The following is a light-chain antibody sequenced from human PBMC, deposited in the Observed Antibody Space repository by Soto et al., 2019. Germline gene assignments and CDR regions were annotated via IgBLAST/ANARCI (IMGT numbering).Light chain of an antibody. Sequence: EIVLTQSPGALSLSPGERATLSCRCSQRLSSNYLAWFQQKPGKAPRVLIYGASSRATGIPERFRGSGSGTEFTLTISSLQPDDFATYYCQHYNSYSEAFGQGTKVDIK. V-gene: IGKV3-20*01. CDR2: GAS. CDR1: QRLSSNY. J-gene: IGKJ1*01. CDR3: QHYNSYSEA.